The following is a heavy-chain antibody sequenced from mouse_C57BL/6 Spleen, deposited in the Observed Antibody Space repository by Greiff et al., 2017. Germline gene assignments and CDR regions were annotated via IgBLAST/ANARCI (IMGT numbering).Heavy chain of an antibody. CDR3: AITVVAHYYAMDY. CDR1: GYAFSSSW. Sequence: QVQLKQSGPELVKPGASVKISCKASGYAFSSSWMNWVKQRPGKGLEWIGRIYPGDGDTNYNGKFKGKATLTADKSSSTAYMQLSSLTSEDSAVYFCAITVVAHYYAMDYWGQGPSVTVSS. CDR2: IYPGDGDT. V-gene: IGHV1-82*01. D-gene: IGHD1-1*01. J-gene: IGHJ4*01.